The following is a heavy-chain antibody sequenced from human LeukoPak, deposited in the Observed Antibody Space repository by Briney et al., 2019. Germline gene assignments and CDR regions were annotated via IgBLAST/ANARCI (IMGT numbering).Heavy chain of an antibody. D-gene: IGHD5-18*01. CDR1: GFTCSSYA. CDR3: ARVQTRIQLRNPHFDY. V-gene: IGHV3-30-3*01. J-gene: IGHJ4*02. CDR2: ISYDGSNK. Sequence: PGGSLRLSCAASGFTCSSYAMHWVRQAPGKGLEWVAVISYDGSNKYYADSVKGRFTITRDNSKNTLYLQMNSLRAEDTAVYYCARVQTRIQLRNPHFDYWGQGTLVTVSS.